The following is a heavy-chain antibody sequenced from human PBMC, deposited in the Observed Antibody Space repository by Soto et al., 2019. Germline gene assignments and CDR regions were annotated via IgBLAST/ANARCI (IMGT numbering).Heavy chain of an antibody. J-gene: IGHJ6*02. CDR3: ARHESSNIYGMDV. D-gene: IGHD6-6*01. V-gene: IGHV3-21*02. CDR1: GFTFSSYS. CDR2: ISSSSFSI. Sequence: EVQLVESGGGLVKPGGSLRLSCAASGFTFSSYSMNWVRQAPGKGLEWVSSISSSSFSINYADSVKGRFSISRDNAQNSLHLQMNTLRAEDTPVYYCARHESSNIYGMDVGGQGTTVTVSS.